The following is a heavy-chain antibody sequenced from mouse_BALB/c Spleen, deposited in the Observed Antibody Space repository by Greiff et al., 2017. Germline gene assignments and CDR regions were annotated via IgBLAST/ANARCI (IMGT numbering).Heavy chain of an antibody. CDR1: GFAFSSYD. Sequence: EVQRVESGGGLVKPGGSLKLSCAASGFAFSSYDMSWVRQTPEKRLEWVAYISSGGGSTYYPDTVKGRFTISRDNAKNTLYLQMSSLKSEDTAMYYCARQREYYRYLDYWGQGTPLTVSS. D-gene: IGHD2-14*01. CDR2: ISSGGGST. J-gene: IGHJ2*01. CDR3: ARQREYYRYLDY. V-gene: IGHV5-12-1*01.